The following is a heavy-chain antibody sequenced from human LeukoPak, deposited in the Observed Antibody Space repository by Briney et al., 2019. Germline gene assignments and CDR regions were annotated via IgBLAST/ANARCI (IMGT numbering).Heavy chain of an antibody. CDR3: ARVGTYYYDSSGPLDP. CDR1: GFTFSSYA. CDR2: ISYDGSNK. V-gene: IGHV3-30-3*01. Sequence: QPGGSLRLSCAASGFTFSSYAMHWVRQAPGKGLEWVAVISYDGSNKYYADSVKGRFTISRDNSKNTLYLQMNSLRAEDTAVYYCARVGTYYYDSSGPLDPWGQGTLVTVSS. J-gene: IGHJ5*02. D-gene: IGHD3-22*01.